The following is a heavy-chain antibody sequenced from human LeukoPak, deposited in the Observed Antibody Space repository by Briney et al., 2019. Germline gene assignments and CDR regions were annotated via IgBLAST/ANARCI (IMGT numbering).Heavy chain of an antibody. CDR3: AKGEGLDDFWSGYSTKFDY. D-gene: IGHD3-3*01. Sequence: PGGSLRLSCAASGFTFSSYGMHWVRQAPGKGLEWVAFIRYDGSNKYYADSVKGRFTISRDNSKNTLYLQMNSLRAADTAVYYCAKGEGLDDFWSGYSTKFDYWGQGTLVTVSS. CDR2: IRYDGSNK. CDR1: GFTFSSYG. V-gene: IGHV3-30*02. J-gene: IGHJ4*02.